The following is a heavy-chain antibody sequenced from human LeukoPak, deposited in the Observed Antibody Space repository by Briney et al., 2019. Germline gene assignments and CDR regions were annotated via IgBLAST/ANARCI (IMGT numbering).Heavy chain of an antibody. CDR2: INSDGTTT. J-gene: IGHJ4*02. CDR1: GFSFSSFW. CDR3: ARGGYGAHMG. D-gene: IGHD4-17*01. V-gene: IGHV3-74*01. Sequence: PGGSLRLSCAASGFSFSSFWMHWVRQVPGKGLVWVSGINSDGTTTGYADSVKGRFIISRDNAKNTVSLQMSSLRAEDTALYYCARGGYGAHMGWGQGTLVTVSS.